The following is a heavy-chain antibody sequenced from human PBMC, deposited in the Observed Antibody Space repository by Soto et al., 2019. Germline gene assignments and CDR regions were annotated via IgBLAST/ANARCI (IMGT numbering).Heavy chain of an antibody. V-gene: IGHV3-23*01. J-gene: IGHJ4*02. Sequence: EVQLLESGGGLVQPGGSLRLSCAASGFTFSSYAMSWVRQAPGKGLEWVSAISGSGGSTYYADSVKGRFTISRDNSKNTLYLHMNSLRAEDTAVYYCAKATAIVVVPAALDYWGQGTLVTVSS. CDR2: ISGSGGST. CDR1: GFTFSSYA. CDR3: AKATAIVVVPAALDY. D-gene: IGHD2-2*01.